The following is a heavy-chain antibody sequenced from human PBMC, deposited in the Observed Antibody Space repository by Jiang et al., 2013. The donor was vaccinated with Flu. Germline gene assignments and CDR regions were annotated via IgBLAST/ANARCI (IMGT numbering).Heavy chain of an antibody. CDR1: GGSISSGDYS. D-gene: IGHD3-16*01. J-gene: IGHJ4*02. V-gene: IGHV4-30-2*01. CDR3: ARGVGAFDY. CDR2: FYHSGST. Sequence: SGLVKPSQTLSLTCAVSGGSISSGDYSWSWIRQPPGKGLEWIGYFYHSGSTYYNPSLKSRVTISVGRSKNQFSLKLSSVTAADTAVYYCARGVGAFDYWGQGTLVTVSS.